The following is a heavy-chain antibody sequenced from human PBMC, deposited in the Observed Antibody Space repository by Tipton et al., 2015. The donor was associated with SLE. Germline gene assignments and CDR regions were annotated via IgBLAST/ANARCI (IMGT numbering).Heavy chain of an antibody. CDR3: ARPLEWEPDAFDI. CDR2: ISAYNGNT. V-gene: IGHV1-18*01. J-gene: IGHJ3*02. D-gene: IGHD1-26*01. Sequence: SGAEVKKPGASVKVSCKASGYTFTSYGISWVRQAPGQGLEWMGWISAYNGNTNYAQKFQGRVTMTRDTSISTAYMELSRLRSDDTAVYYCARPLEWEPDAFDIWGQGTMVTVSS. CDR1: GYTFTSYG.